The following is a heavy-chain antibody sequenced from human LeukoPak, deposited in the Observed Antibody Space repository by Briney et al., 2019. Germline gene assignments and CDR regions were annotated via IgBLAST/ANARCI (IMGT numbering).Heavy chain of an antibody. D-gene: IGHD3-3*01. Sequence: PGGSLRLSCAASGFTFSNYEMNWVRQAPGKGLEWVSHIRSSGSTIYYADSVKGRFTISRDNSKNTLYLQMNSLRAEDTAVYYCASLRFLEWLLFLGDYWGQGTLVTVSS. J-gene: IGHJ4*02. V-gene: IGHV3-48*03. CDR1: GFTFSNYE. CDR2: IRSSGSTI. CDR3: ASLRFLEWLLFLGDY.